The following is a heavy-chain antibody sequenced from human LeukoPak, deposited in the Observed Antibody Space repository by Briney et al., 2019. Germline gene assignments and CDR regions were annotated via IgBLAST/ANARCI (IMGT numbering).Heavy chain of an antibody. CDR1: EYTFTTFD. CDR3: ARMRSRYSSSPKGWFDP. D-gene: IGHD6-6*01. Sequence: ASVKVSCKASEYTFTTFDINWVRQATGQGLEWMGWINPNNGNTGFAQKFQGRVTMTRNISLSTAYMELTSLKSEDTAVYYCARMRSRYSSSPKGWFDPWGQGTLVTVSS. CDR2: INPNNGNT. J-gene: IGHJ5*02. V-gene: IGHV1-8*01.